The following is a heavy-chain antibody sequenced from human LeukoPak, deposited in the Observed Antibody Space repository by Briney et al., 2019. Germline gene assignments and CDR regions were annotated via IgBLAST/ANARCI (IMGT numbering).Heavy chain of an antibody. D-gene: IGHD2-15*01. CDR1: GYSMSSGYY. J-gene: IGHJ4*02. CDR3: AREYSRWAVYFFDS. V-gene: IGHV4-38-2*02. Sequence: KPSETLSLTCTISGYSMSSGYYWGWIRQPPERGLEWIGSMYHTGSTYCNPSLKSRVTISVDTSKNQFYLKLSSVTAADTAVYYCAREYSRWAVYFFDSWGQGTLVTVSS. CDR2: MYHTGST.